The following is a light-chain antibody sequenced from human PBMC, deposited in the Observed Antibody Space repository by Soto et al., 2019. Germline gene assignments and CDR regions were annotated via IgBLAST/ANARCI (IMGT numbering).Light chain of an antibody. CDR2: GAS. J-gene: IGKJ4*01. Sequence: EIVMTQSPATLSVSPGERATLSCRASQSVSGNFAWYQQKPGQAPRLLIYGASTRATGIPARFSGSGSGTEFTLTISSLQSADFAVYYCQHYNNWPLTFGGGTKVEIK. CDR3: QHYNNWPLT. CDR1: QSVSGN. V-gene: IGKV3-15*01.